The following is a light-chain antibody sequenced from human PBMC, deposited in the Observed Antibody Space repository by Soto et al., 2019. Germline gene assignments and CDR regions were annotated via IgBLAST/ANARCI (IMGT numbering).Light chain of an antibody. V-gene: IGKV3-15*01. Sequence: EIVMTQSPATLSVSPGERATLSGRASQCVSSNLAWYQQKPGQAPRLLICGASTRATGIPARFSGSGSGTEFTLTISSLQSEDFAVYYCQQYNNWPPLTFGGGTKVEIK. J-gene: IGKJ4*01. CDR1: QCVSSN. CDR2: GAS. CDR3: QQYNNWPPLT.